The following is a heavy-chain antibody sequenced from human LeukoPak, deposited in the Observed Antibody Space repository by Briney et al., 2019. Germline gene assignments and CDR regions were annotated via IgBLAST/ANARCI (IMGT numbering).Heavy chain of an antibody. D-gene: IGHD2-15*01. CDR1: GFTFSSYE. V-gene: IGHV3-48*03. CDR2: ISNGGYTA. J-gene: IGHJ5*02. Sequence: PGGSLRLSCVASGFTFSSYEMNWVRQAPGRGLEWISYISNGGYTAYYASSVKGRFTVSRDDAKNTLYLQMDSLRVEDTALYCCVREVVAVKWFDPWGQGTLVTVSS. CDR3: VREVVAVKWFDP.